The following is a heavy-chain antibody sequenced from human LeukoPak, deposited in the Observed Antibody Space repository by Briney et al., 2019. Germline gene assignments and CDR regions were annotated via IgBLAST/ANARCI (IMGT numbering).Heavy chain of an antibody. CDR1: GFTFSSYS. D-gene: IGHD6-19*01. J-gene: IGHJ4*02. Sequence: GGSLRLSCAASGFTFSSYSMNWVRQAPGKGLEWVSSISSSSSYIYYADSVKGRFTISRDNAKNSLYLQMNSLRAEDTAVYYCARSPISGWPDSYYFDYWGQGTLVTVSS. CDR3: ARSPISGWPDSYYFDY. CDR2: ISSSSSYI. V-gene: IGHV3-21*01.